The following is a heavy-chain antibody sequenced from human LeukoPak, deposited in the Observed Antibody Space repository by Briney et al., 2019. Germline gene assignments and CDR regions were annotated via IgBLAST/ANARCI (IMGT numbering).Heavy chain of an antibody. CDR3: ARGLRGTTVTTAFDY. CDR2: INHNGST. CDR1: GGSLSGYY. V-gene: IGHV4-34*01. J-gene: IGHJ4*02. D-gene: IGHD4-17*01. Sequence: IPSETLSLTCAVYGGSLSGYYWSWIRQPPGKGLEWIGEINHNGSTNYNPSLKSRVTISVDTSKNQFSLKLSSVTAADTAVYSCARGLRGTTVTTAFDYLGQGTLVTVSS.